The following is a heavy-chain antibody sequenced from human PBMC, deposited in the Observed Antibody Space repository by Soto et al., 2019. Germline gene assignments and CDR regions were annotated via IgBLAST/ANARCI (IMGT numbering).Heavy chain of an antibody. D-gene: IGHD3-3*01. CDR1: GFTFSSYG. V-gene: IGHV3-33*01. Sequence: GGSLRLSCAASGFTFSSYGMHWVRQAPGKGLEWVAVIWYDGSNKYYADSVKGRFTISRDNSRNTLYLQMNSLRAEDTAVYYCARDGGKITIFGVPSYYYYGMDVWGQGTTVTVSS. CDR3: ARDGGKITIFGVPSYYYYGMDV. J-gene: IGHJ6*02. CDR2: IWYDGSNK.